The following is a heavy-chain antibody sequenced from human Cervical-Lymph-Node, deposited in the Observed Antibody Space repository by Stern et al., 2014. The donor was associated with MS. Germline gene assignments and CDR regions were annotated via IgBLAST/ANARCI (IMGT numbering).Heavy chain of an antibody. Sequence: EVQLVESGGGLVQPGGSLRLSCAGSRFNFGDHSMYWVRLAQGTGLARVSSISRDGWSMEYGDSFKGRFTISRVNAKNSLYLKMVSLRVEDTAIYDCAKYISSGRWDGQYYYGMDVWGQGTTVTVSS. CDR2: ISRDGWSM. D-gene: IGHD6-19*01. J-gene: IGHJ6*02. V-gene: IGHV3-9*01. CDR1: RFNFGDHS. CDR3: AKYISSGRWDGQYYYGMDV.